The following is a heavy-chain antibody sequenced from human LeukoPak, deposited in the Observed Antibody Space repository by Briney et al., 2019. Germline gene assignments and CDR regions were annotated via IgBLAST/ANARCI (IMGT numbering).Heavy chain of an antibody. CDR1: GYTFTSYD. D-gene: IGHD2-15*01. V-gene: IGHV1-2*02. Sequence: GASVKVSCKASGYTFTSYDINWVRQATGQGLEWMGWINPNSGGTNYAQKFQGRVTMTRDTSISTAYMELSRLRSDDTAVYYCARDGGFRRDIPYYYGMDVWGQGTTVTVSS. CDR3: ARDGGFRRDIPYYYGMDV. J-gene: IGHJ6*02. CDR2: INPNSGGT.